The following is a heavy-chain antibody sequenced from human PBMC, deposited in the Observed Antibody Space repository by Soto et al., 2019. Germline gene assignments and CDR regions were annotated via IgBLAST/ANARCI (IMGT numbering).Heavy chain of an antibody. CDR1: GFTFNTSW. J-gene: IGHJ4*02. D-gene: IGHD3-10*01. CDR3: VSSAGSSY. Sequence: DVQLVESGGGLVQPGGSLRLSCAASGFTFNTSWMSWVRWAPGKGLEWVAHMNQHGSEKYYVDSVRGRFNISGADAENSLYLQMTSLGAEDTAVYYCVSSAGSSYWGQGTLVTVSS. CDR2: MNQHGSEK. V-gene: IGHV3-7*05.